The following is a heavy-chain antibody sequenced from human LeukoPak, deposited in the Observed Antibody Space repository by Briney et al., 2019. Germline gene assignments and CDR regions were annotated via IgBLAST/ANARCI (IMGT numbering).Heavy chain of an antibody. CDR3: ARASRGYSPHFDY. CDR1: GGSISSYY. J-gene: IGHJ4*02. D-gene: IGHD5-18*01. V-gene: IGHV4-59*01. CDR2: IYYSGST. Sequence: RASETLSLTCTVSGGSISSYYWSWIRQPPGKGLEWIGYIYYSGSTNYNPSLKSRVTISVDTSKNQFSLKLSSVTAADTAVYYCARASRGYSPHFDYWGQGTLVTVSS.